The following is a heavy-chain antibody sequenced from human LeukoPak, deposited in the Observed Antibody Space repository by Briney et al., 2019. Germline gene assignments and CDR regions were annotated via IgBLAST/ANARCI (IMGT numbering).Heavy chain of an antibody. J-gene: IGHJ6*03. CDR2: INWNGGST. CDR3: ARDRAYYYMDV. Sequence: GGSLRLSCAASGFTFDDYGMSWVRHAPGKGLEWVSGINWNGGSTGYADSVKGRFTISRDNAKNTLYLQVNSLRAEDTAVYYCARDRAYYYMDVWGKGTTVTVSS. V-gene: IGHV3-20*04. D-gene: IGHD3-10*01. CDR1: GFTFDDYG.